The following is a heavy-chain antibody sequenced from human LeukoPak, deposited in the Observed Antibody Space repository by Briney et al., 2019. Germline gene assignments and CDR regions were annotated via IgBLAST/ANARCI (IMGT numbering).Heavy chain of an antibody. Sequence: ASVKVSCKASGGTFSSYTISWVRQAPGQGLEWMGRIIPILGIANYAQKFQGRATITADKSTSTAYMELSSLRSEDTAVYYCARGLEQQLPREYFQHWGQGTLVTVSS. CDR3: ARGLEQQLPREYFQH. CDR1: GGTFSSYT. J-gene: IGHJ1*01. V-gene: IGHV1-69*02. D-gene: IGHD6-13*01. CDR2: IIPILGIA.